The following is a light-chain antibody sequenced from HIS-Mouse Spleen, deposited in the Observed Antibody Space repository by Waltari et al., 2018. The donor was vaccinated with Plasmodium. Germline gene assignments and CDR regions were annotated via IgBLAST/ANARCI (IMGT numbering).Light chain of an antibody. CDR3: QQSYSTWT. Sequence: DIQMTQSPSSMSASVGHRVTITCRASQSISNYLNWYQQKPGKAPNLLIYAASSLQSGVPSRFSGSGSGTDFTLTISSLQPEDFATYYCQQSYSTWTFGQGTKVEIK. J-gene: IGKJ1*01. CDR1: QSISNY. CDR2: AAS. V-gene: IGKV1-39*01.